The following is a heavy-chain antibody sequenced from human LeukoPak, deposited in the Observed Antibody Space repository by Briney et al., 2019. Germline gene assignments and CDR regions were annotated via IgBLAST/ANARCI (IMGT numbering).Heavy chain of an antibody. CDR1: GYRFTNYW. J-gene: IGHJ3*01. D-gene: IGHD3-22*01. CDR2: IYPGDSDT. Sequence: GESLKISCKGSGYRFTNYWIGWVRQLPGKGLEWMGIIYPGDSDTRYSPSFQGQVTISADKSISPAYLQWSSLKASDTAMYYCARPPRDDSAAYYSAFDVWGQGTMVTVSS. CDR3: ARPPRDDSAAYYSAFDV. V-gene: IGHV5-51*01.